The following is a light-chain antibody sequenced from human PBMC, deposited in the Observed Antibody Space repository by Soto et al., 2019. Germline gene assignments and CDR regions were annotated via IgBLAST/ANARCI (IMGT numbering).Light chain of an antibody. CDR2: GTS. CDR3: QQYNNWPPLT. V-gene: IGKV3-15*01. J-gene: IGKJ4*01. Sequence: EIVMTQSPATLSVSPGERATLFCRASQSVSSNLAWYQQKAGQAPRLLIYGTSTRATGIPARFSGSGSGTDFTLTISSLQSEDFAVYYCQQYNNWPPLTFGGGTQVEIK. CDR1: QSVSSN.